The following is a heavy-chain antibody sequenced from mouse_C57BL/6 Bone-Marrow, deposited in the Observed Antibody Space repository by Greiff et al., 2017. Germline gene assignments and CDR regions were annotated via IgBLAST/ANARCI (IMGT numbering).Heavy chain of an antibody. CDR1: GYTFTDHT. Sequence: QVQLQQSNAELVKPGASVKISCKVSGYTFTDHTIHWMKQRPEQGLEWIGYIYPRDGSTKYTEKFKGKATLTADKSSSTAYMQLNSLTSEDSAVYFCARTVTAVVGGEYFDVWGTGTTVTVSS. D-gene: IGHD1-1*01. CDR2: IYPRDGST. J-gene: IGHJ1*03. V-gene: IGHV1-78*01. CDR3: ARTVTAVVGGEYFDV.